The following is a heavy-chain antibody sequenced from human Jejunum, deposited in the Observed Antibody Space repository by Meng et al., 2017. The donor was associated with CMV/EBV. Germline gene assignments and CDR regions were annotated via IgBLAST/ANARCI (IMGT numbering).Heavy chain of an antibody. J-gene: IGHJ4*02. Sequence: SGVTFSSYAMNWVRQAPGKGLEWVSFIGSSGRTIYFEDSVKDRFTISRDNAKNSLYLQMNNLTVEDTAMYYCTRGGWRYSFGSFDYWGQGALVTVSS. CDR3: TRGGWRYSFGSFDY. CDR1: GVTFSSYA. V-gene: IGHV3-21*01. CDR2: IGSSGRTI. D-gene: IGHD5-18*01.